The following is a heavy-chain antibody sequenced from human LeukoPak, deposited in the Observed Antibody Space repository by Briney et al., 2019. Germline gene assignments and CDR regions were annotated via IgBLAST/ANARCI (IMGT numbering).Heavy chain of an antibody. Sequence: PSETLSLTCTVSGSSISSGSYYWGWIRQPPGKGLEWIGSIYYSGSTYYNPSLKSRVTISVDTSKNQFSLKLSSVTAADTAVYYCARAPEYGLYYFDYWGQGTLVTVSS. D-gene: IGHD1-14*01. CDR2: IYYSGST. CDR3: ARAPEYGLYYFDY. V-gene: IGHV4-39*07. CDR1: GSSISSGSYY. J-gene: IGHJ4*02.